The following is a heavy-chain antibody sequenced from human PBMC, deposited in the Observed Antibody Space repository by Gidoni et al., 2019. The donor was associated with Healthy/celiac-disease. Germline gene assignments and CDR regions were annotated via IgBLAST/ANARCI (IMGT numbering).Heavy chain of an antibody. CDR2: TYYSSKWYN. D-gene: IGHD2-21*01. CDR3: AREGGSHILYFDL. CDR1: GDSGSSHSAA. J-gene: IGHJ2*01. V-gene: IGHV6-1*01. Sequence: QVPLQQSGPGLVKHSQTLSLTCAISGDSGSSHSAAWNWIMQSPSSGLELLGRTYYSSKWYNDYAVSVKSRITINPDTSKNQFSLQLNSVTPEDTAVYYCAREGGSHILYFDLWGRGTLVTVSS.